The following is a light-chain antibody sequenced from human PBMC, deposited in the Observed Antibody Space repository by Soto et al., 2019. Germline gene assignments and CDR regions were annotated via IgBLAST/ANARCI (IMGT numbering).Light chain of an antibody. CDR1: QSILYSSSGNNY. CDR3: LQYYGPPQT. J-gene: IGKJ1*01. Sequence: DIGMTQSPDSLAVSLGERATINCKSSQSILYSSSGNNYLAWYQQKPGQPPKLLIYWASTRVPGVPDRFSGSGSGTDFTLTISSLQAEDVAVYYCLQYYGPPQTFGQGTKVEIK. V-gene: IGKV4-1*01. CDR2: WAS.